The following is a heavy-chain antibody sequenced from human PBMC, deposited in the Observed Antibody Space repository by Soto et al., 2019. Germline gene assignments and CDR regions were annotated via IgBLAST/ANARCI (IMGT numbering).Heavy chain of an antibody. CDR1: GYTFTSYG. D-gene: IGHD4-17*01. V-gene: IGHV1-18*01. CDR2: ISAYNGNT. CDR3: ARDSTEAHPHHPYGDYDY. J-gene: IGHJ4*02. Sequence: QVQLVQSGAEVKKPGASVKVSCKASGYTFTSYGISWVRQAPGQGLEWMGWISAYNGNTNYAQKLQGRVTMTTDSSTSIAYMELRSLRSDDTAVYSCARDSTEAHPHHPYGDYDYWGQGTLVTVSS.